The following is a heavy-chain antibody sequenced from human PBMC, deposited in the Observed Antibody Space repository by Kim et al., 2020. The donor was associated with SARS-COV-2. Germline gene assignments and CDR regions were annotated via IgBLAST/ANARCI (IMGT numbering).Heavy chain of an antibody. CDR1: GYSFTSYW. D-gene: IGHD4-17*01. J-gene: IGHJ3*02. CDR2: IYPGDSDT. V-gene: IGHV5-51*07. Sequence: GESLKISCKGSGYSFTSYWIGWVHQMPGKGLEWMGIIYPGDSDTRYSPSFQGQVTISADKSISTAYLQWSSLKASDTAMYYCARLPGNHDYGTFGAFDIWGQGTMVTVSS. CDR3: ARLPGNHDYGTFGAFDI.